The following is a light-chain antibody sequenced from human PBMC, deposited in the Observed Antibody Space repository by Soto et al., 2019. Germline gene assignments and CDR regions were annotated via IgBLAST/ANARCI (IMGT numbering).Light chain of an antibody. J-gene: IGLJ2*01. CDR2: EVS. CDR3: SSYTRDSIPL. Sequence: QSVLTQPASVSGSPGQSITISCTGTSSDVGGYNYVSWYQQHPGKAPKLMIYEVSNRPSGVSNRFSGSKSGNTASLTISGLQAEDEADYYCSSYTRDSIPLFGGGTKLTVL. CDR1: SSDVGGYNY. V-gene: IGLV2-14*01.